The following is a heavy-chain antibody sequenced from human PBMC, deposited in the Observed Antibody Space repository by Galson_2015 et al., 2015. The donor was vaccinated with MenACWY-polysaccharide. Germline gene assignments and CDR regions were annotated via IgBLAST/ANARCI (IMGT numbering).Heavy chain of an antibody. CDR3: ARHGMGGWYFDL. Sequence: GLEWMGWIRAYNGNTNYAQKLQGRVTMTTDTSTSTAYMELRSLRSDDTAVYYCARHGMGGWYFDLWGRGTLVTVSS. CDR2: IRAYNGNT. V-gene: IGHV1-18*01. J-gene: IGHJ2*01. D-gene: IGHD3-16*01.